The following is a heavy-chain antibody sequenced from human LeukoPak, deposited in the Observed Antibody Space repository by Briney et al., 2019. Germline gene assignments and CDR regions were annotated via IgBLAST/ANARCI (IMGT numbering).Heavy chain of an antibody. CDR1: GFTFSRYT. Sequence: GGSLRLSCAGSGFTFSRYTFNWVRQAPGKGLEWVSGISWNSGSIGYADSVKGRFTISRDNAKNSLYLQMNSLRAEDTALYYCAKDSTYYGSGSYSWGQGTLVTVSS. J-gene: IGHJ5*02. CDR2: ISWNSGSI. CDR3: AKDSTYYGSGSYS. V-gene: IGHV3-9*01. D-gene: IGHD3-10*01.